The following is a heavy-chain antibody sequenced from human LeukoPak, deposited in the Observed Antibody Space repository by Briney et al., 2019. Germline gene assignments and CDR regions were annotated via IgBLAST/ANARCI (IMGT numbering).Heavy chain of an antibody. CDR2: INSSSSYT. J-gene: IGHJ4*02. V-gene: IGHV3-11*06. CDR1: GFTFSDCY. CDR3: ARASQTRGSYPFDY. Sequence: GGSLRLSCAASGFTFSDCYMSWIRQAPGKGLEWVSYINSSSSYTNYADSVKGRFTISRDNAKNSLYLQMNSLRAEDTAVYYCARASQTRGSYPFDYWGQGTLVTVSS. D-gene: IGHD1-26*01.